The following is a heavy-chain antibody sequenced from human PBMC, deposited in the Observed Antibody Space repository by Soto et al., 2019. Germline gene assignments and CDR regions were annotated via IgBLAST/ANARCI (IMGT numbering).Heavy chain of an antibody. Sequence: QVQLVQSGAEVKKPGSSVRVSCRASGVTVNTFAVSWVRQAPGQGLEWMGDIIPVLGPAFYAQKFQGKVTITADKSTSTAFLEVANLTSDDTAVYYCARAAKRYFDYWGQGTLVTVSS. J-gene: IGHJ4*02. CDR3: ARAAKRYFDY. V-gene: IGHV1-69*06. CDR2: IIPVLGPA. CDR1: GVTVNTFA.